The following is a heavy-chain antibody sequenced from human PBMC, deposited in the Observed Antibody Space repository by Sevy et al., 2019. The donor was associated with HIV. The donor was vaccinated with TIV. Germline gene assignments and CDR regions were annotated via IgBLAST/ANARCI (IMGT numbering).Heavy chain of an antibody. Sequence: GGSLRLSCAVSGFIFKNYGMHWVRQAPGKGLEWVALISNDGSDKFYADSVKGRLTISRDNSKDTLYLQMNSLRPEDTAVYYCANSRGRFDGSSWLYYDYSLDVWGQGTTVTVSS. J-gene: IGHJ6*02. CDR2: ISNDGSDK. D-gene: IGHD6-13*01. CDR1: GFIFKNYG. CDR3: ANSRGRFDGSSWLYYDYSLDV. V-gene: IGHV3-30*18.